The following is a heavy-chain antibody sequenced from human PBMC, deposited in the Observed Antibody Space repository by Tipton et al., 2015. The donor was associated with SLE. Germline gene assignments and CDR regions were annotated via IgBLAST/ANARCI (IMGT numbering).Heavy chain of an antibody. V-gene: IGHV3-23*03. J-gene: IGHJ4*02. Sequence: SLRLSCVASGFAFNKYAMSWVRQAPGKGLEWISVIYSRDVPYYMDSVKGRFIISRDNSRNTLYLQLNSLRVEDTAIYYCARVSYGDYNDYWGQGTLVTVSS. CDR2: IYSRDVP. CDR3: ARVSYGDYNDY. D-gene: IGHD4-17*01. CDR1: GFAFNKYA.